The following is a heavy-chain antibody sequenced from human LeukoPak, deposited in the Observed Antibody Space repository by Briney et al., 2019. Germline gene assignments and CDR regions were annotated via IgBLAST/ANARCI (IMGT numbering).Heavy chain of an antibody. V-gene: IGHV1-2*02. CDR1: GYTFTGYY. CDR2: INPNSGGT. Sequence: ASVKVSCKASGYTFTGYYMHWVRQAPGQGLEWMGWINPNSGGTNYAQKFQGRVTMTRDTSISTAYMELSRLRSDDTAVYYCARGITMIVVVITDTDYYYMDVWGKGTTVTISS. CDR3: ARGITMIVVVITDTDYYYMDV. J-gene: IGHJ6*03. D-gene: IGHD3-22*01.